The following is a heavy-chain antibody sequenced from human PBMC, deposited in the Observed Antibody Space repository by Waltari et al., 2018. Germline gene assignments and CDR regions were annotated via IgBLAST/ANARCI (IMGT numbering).Heavy chain of an antibody. V-gene: IGHV4-59*01. Sequence: QVQLQESGSGQVKPSETLSLTCTVSGGPISGYYWSWIRQPPGKGLEWIGNIYYTGSTDYNPSLKSRVPRSVDTSKKQFSLNLSSVTAADTAVYFCARVFHGFDIWGQGTMVTVSS. CDR3: ARVFHGFDI. CDR1: GGPISGYY. J-gene: IGHJ3*02. CDR2: IYYTGST.